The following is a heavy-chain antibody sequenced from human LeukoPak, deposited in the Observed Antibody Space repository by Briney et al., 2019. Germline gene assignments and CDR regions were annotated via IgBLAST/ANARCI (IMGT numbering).Heavy chain of an antibody. J-gene: IGHJ3*02. CDR3: AKDISSSWYSDAFDI. Sequence: PGGSLRLSCAASGFTFSSYAMSWVRQAPGKGLEWVSAISGSGGSTYYADSVKGRYTISRDNSKNTLYLQMNSLRAEDTAVYYCAKDISSSWYSDAFDIWGQGTMVTVSS. V-gene: IGHV3-23*01. CDR2: ISGSGGST. CDR1: GFTFSSYA. D-gene: IGHD6-13*01.